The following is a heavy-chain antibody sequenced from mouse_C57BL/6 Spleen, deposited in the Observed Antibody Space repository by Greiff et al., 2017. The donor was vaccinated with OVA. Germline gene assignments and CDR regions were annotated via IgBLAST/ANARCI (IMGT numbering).Heavy chain of an antibody. Sequence: EVQVVESGPGLVKPSQSLSLTCSVTGYSITSGYYWNWIRQFPGNKLEWMGYISYDGSNNYNPSLKNRISITHDTSKNQFFLKLNSVTTEDTATYYCARESYGNYGYWGQGTTLTVSS. CDR3: ARESYGNYGY. D-gene: IGHD2-1*01. V-gene: IGHV3-6*01. CDR2: ISYDGSN. J-gene: IGHJ2*01. CDR1: GYSITSGYY.